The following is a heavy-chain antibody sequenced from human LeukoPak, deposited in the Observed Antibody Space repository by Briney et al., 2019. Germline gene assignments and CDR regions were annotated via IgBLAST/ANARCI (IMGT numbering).Heavy chain of an antibody. CDR3: AKYAGIYDFWSGYYIDY. CDR2: IWYDGSNK. CDR1: GFTFSSYG. Sequence: GRSLRLSCAASGFTFSSYGMHWVRQAPGKGLEWVAVIWYDGSNKYYADSVKGRFTISRDNSKNTLCLQMNSLRAEDTAVYYCAKYAGIYDFWSGYYIDYWGQGTLVTVSS. J-gene: IGHJ4*02. D-gene: IGHD3-3*01. V-gene: IGHV3-33*06.